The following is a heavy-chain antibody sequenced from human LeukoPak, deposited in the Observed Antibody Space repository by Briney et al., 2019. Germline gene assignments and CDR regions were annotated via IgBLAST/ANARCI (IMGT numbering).Heavy chain of an antibody. V-gene: IGHV3-23*01. Sequence: GGSLRLSCAASGFTFSDYYMSWVRQAPGKGLEWVSSISGSGSGGSTYYADSVKGRFTISRDNSKNTLYLQMNSLIAEDTAVYYCAKSGYNRFDYWGQGTRVTVSS. CDR1: GFTFSDYY. J-gene: IGHJ4*02. D-gene: IGHD5-24*01. CDR2: ISGSGSGGST. CDR3: AKSGYNRFDY.